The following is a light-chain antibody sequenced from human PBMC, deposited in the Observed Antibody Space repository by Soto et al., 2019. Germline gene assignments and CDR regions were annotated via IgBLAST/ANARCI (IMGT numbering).Light chain of an antibody. J-gene: IGLJ1*01. Sequence: SVLTHPPSASGTPGQRFTISCSGSSSNIGSNTVNWYQQLPGTAPKLLIYSNNQRPSGVPDRFSGSKSGTSASLAISGLQSEDEADYYCAAWDDSLNGYVFGTGTKVTVL. CDR2: SNN. V-gene: IGLV1-44*01. CDR3: AAWDDSLNGYV. CDR1: SSNIGSNT.